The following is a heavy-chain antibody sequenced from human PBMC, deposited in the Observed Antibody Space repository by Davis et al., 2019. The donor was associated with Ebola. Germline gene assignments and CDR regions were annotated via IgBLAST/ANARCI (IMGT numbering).Heavy chain of an antibody. J-gene: IGHJ4*02. CDR1: GGSISTYY. Sequence: PSETLSLTCTVSGGSISTYYWSWIRQPPGKGLEWIGNIYYSGSTNYNPSLKSRVTISVDTSKNQFSLKLSSVTAADTAVYYCARGGVSSSSPFDYWGQGTLVTVSS. D-gene: IGHD6-13*01. CDR2: IYYSGST. CDR3: ARGGVSSSSPFDY. V-gene: IGHV4-59*01.